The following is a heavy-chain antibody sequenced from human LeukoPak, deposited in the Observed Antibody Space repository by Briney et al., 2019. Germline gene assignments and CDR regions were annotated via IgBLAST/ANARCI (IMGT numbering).Heavy chain of an antibody. CDR2: INPNSGRT. J-gene: IGHJ3*01. D-gene: IGHD1/OR15-1a*01. CDR3: AREFRTTTWSYDAFDL. Sequence: GASVKVSCRASGYXFTDYYMHWVRQAPGQGLEWLGWINPNSGRTNYAQKFQDRVTMTRDTSNNTSYMDLSSLTSDDTAVYYCAREFRTTTWSYDAFDLWGQGTMVTVSS. V-gene: IGHV1-2*02. CDR1: GYXFTDYY.